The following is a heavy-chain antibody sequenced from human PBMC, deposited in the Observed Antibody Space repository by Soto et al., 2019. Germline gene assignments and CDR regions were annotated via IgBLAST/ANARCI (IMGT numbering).Heavy chain of an antibody. CDR2: ISSSSSYI. Sequence: GGSLRLSCAASGFTFSSYSMNWVRQAPGKGLEWVSSISSSSSYIYYADSVKGRFTISRDNAKNSLYLQMNSLRAEDTAVYYCARDIDYGDLLEAFDIWGQGTMVTVSS. V-gene: IGHV3-21*01. CDR3: ARDIDYGDLLEAFDI. J-gene: IGHJ3*02. D-gene: IGHD4-17*01. CDR1: GFTFSSYS.